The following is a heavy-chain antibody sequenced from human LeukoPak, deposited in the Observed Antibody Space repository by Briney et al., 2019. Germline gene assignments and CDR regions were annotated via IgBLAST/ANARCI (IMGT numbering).Heavy chain of an antibody. V-gene: IGHV3-23*01. CDR1: GFTFSSYA. CDR2: ISGSGGST. Sequence: GGSLRLSCAASGFTFSSYAMSWVRQAPGKGLEWVSAISGSGGSTYYADSVKGRFTISRDNSKNTLYLQMNSLRAEDTAVYYCAKDPCSSSTSCYTGHFDYWGQGTLVTVSS. CDR3: AKDPCSSSTSCYTGHFDY. D-gene: IGHD2-2*02. J-gene: IGHJ4*02.